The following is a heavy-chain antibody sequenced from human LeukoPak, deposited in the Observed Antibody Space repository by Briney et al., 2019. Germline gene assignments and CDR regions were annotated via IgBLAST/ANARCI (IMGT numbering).Heavy chain of an antibody. V-gene: IGHV3-48*03. J-gene: IGHJ4*02. CDR3: ARGAVLWFGELLADY. D-gene: IGHD3-10*01. CDR1: GFTFSSYE. CDR2: ISSSGSTI. Sequence: GGSLRLSCAASGFTFSSYEMNWVRQAPGKGLEWVSYISSSGSTIYYADSVKGRFTISRDNAKNSLYLQMNSLRAEDTAVYYCARGAVLWFGELLADYWGQGTLVTVSS.